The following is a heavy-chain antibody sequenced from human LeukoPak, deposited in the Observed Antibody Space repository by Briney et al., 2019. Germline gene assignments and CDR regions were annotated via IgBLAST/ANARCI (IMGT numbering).Heavy chain of an antibody. Sequence: PSETLSLTCTVSGGSISSSSYYWGWIRQPPGKGLEWIGSIYYSGSTYYNPSLKSRVTISVDTSKNQFSLKLSSVTAADTAVYYCARDEGSGYDVDAFDIWGQGTMVTVSS. CDR2: IYYSGST. J-gene: IGHJ3*02. D-gene: IGHD5-12*01. CDR1: GGSISSSSYY. V-gene: IGHV4-39*07. CDR3: ARDEGSGYDVDAFDI.